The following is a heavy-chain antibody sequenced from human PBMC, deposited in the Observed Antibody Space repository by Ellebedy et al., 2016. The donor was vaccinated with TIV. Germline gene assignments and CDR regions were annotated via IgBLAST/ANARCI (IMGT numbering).Heavy chain of an antibody. D-gene: IGHD3-22*01. CDR1: GFTFSTYT. J-gene: IGHJ4*02. Sequence: GGSLRLSXVVSGFTFSTYTMNWVRQAPGKGLEWVSSISTDENYIYYRDSLKGRFTISRDNAKNSLYLRMNSLRAEDTAVYYCATYPVSYYFDGPFEYWGLGALVTVSS. V-gene: IGHV3-21*01. CDR2: ISTDENYI. CDR3: ATYPVSYYFDGPFEY.